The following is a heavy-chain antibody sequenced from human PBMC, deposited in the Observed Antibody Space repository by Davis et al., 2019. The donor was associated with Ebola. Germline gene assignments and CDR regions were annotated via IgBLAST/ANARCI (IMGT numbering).Heavy chain of an antibody. Sequence: AASVKVSCKASGYTFTSYGISWVRQAPGQGLEWMGWISAHNGNTNYAQKLQGRVTMTTDTSTSTAYMELRSLRSDDTAVYYCARDLGIAVAGTEFDYWGQGTLVTVSS. CDR2: ISAHNGNT. J-gene: IGHJ4*02. V-gene: IGHV1-18*04. CDR3: ARDLGIAVAGTEFDY. CDR1: GYTFTSYG. D-gene: IGHD6-19*01.